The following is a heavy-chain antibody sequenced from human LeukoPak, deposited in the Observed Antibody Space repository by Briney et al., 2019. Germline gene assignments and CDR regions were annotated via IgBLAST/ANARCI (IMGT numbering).Heavy chain of an antibody. D-gene: IGHD6-6*01. Sequence: PGGSLRLSCAASGFTFSKSGMSWVRQAPGKGLEWVSTISGSGGRTYHADSVRGRFTISRDNSKNTLYLQMISLRAEDTAIYYCAKDKGRIIIAAPKDAFDIWGQGTMITASS. CDR1: GFTFSKSG. V-gene: IGHV3-23*01. CDR3: AKDKGRIIIAAPKDAFDI. CDR2: ISGSGGRT. J-gene: IGHJ3*02.